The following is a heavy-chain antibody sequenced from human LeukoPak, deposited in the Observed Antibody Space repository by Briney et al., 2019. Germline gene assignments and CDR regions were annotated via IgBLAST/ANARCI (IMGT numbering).Heavy chain of an antibody. CDR3: ANYYYYYNMDV. V-gene: IGHV3-30*04. CDR2: ISYDGSNK. J-gene: IGHJ6*02. Sequence: PGRSLRLSCAASGFTFSSYAMHWVRQAPGKGLEWVAVISYDGSNKYYADSVKGRFTISRDNSKNTLYLQMNSLRAEDTAVYYCANYYYYYNMDVWGQGTTVTVSS. CDR1: GFTFSSYA.